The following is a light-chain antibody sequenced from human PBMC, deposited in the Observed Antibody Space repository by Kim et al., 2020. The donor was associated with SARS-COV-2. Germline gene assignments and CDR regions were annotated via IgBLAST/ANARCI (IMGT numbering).Light chain of an antibody. J-gene: IGKJ3*01. Sequence: EIVLTQSPATLSLSPGERATLSCRASQSVSSYLAWYQQTPGQAPRLLIYDASNRATCIPARFSGSGSGTDFTLTISSLEPEDFAVYYCQQRSKWPFTFGPGTKVDIK. CDR1: QSVSSY. CDR3: QQRSKWPFT. V-gene: IGKV3-11*01. CDR2: DAS.